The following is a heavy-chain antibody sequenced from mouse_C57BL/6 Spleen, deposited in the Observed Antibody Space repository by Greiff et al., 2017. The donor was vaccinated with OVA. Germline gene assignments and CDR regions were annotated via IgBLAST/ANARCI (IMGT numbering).Heavy chain of an antibody. Sequence: VQLQQPGAELVKPGASVKLSCKASGYTFTSYWMHWVKQRPGRGLEWIGRIYPSSGGTKYNEKFKSKATLTVDTTSSAAYMLRSSLTSEDSAVYYGARDYSPYFDYWGQGTSLTVSS. V-gene: IGHV1-72*01. J-gene: IGHJ2*02. CDR1: GYTFTSYW. CDR2: IYPSSGGT. D-gene: IGHD2-12*01. CDR3: ARDYSPYFDY.